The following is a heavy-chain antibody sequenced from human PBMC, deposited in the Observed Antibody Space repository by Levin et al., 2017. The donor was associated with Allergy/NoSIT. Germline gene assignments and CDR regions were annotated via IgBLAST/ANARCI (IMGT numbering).Heavy chain of an antibody. CDR2: VFSDGSIT. J-gene: IGHJ4*02. V-gene: IGHV3-74*01. CDR3: ARGGCSSISCLDN. D-gene: IGHD2-2*01. Sequence: GESLKISCAASGFNFRSYYMHWVRQAPGKGLEWVSRVFSDGSITDYADSVKGRFTISRDNTRDKLYLQMNSLRADDTAVYYCARGGCSSISCLDNWGQGILVTVSP. CDR1: GFNFRSYY.